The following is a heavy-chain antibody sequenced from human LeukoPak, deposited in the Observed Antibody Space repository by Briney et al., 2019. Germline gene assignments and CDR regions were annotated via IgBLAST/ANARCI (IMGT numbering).Heavy chain of an antibody. CDR1: GFTFGVYA. V-gene: IGHV3-49*03. CDR2: IRSKAYGETA. D-gene: IGHD1-1*01. Sequence: PGGSLRLSCTASGFTFGVYAMSWMRQAPGEGLEWGGFIRSKAYGETADYAASVKGRFTISRDDSKAIAYLQMNSLKTEDTAVYHCTRDRGAYNLYDYWGQGTLVTVSS. J-gene: IGHJ4*02. CDR3: TRDRGAYNLYDY.